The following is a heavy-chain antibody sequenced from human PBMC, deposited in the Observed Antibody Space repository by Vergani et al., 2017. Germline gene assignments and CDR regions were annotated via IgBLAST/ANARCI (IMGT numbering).Heavy chain of an antibody. D-gene: IGHD6-13*01. V-gene: IGHV1-69*12. J-gene: IGHJ3*02. Sequence: QVQLVQSGAEVKKPGSSVKVSCKASGGTFSSYAISWVRQAPGQGLEWMGGIIPIFGTANYAQKFQGRVTITADEATSTAYMELSSLRSEDTAVYYCARETGIEDAGTGGVDIWGQGTMVTVSS. CDR3: ARETGIEDAGTGGVDI. CDR2: IIPIFGTA. CDR1: GGTFSSYA.